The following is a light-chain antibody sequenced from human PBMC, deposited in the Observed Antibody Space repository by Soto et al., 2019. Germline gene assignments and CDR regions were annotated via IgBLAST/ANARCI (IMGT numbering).Light chain of an antibody. V-gene: IGKV3-20*01. CDR3: QQYGSSST. Sequence: EIVLTQSPATLSVSPGESATLSCRASQTVRSDYLAWYRQSPGQPPRLLIFEASSRAPGIPDRFGGSGSGTDFTLTIRSLEPEDFAVYYCQQYGSSSTFGQGTRVDIK. CDR2: EAS. CDR1: QTVRSDY. J-gene: IGKJ1*01.